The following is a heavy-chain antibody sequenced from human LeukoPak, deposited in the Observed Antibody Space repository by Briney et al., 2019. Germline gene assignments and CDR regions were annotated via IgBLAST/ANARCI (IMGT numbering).Heavy chain of an antibody. CDR1: GGSFSGYY. CDR2: INHSGST. V-gene: IGHV4-34*01. CDR3: ARWYYYGSGSSQ. D-gene: IGHD3-10*01. Sequence: SETLSLTCAVYGGSFSGYYWSWIRQPPGKGLEWIGGINHSGSTNYNPSLKSRVTISVDTSKNQFSLKPSSVTAADTAVYYCARWYYYGSGSSQWGQGTLVTVSS. J-gene: IGHJ4*02.